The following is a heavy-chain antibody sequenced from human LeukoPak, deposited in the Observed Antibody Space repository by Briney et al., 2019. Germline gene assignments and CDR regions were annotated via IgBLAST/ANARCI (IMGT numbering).Heavy chain of an antibody. CDR1: GFTFSSYS. Sequence: GGSLRLSCAASGFTFSSYSMNWVRQAPGKGLEWVSSISSSSSYIYYADSVKGRFTISRDNAKNSLYLQMNSLRAEDTAVYYCARGQTYYDFWRGYVWGQGTLVTVSS. J-gene: IGHJ4*02. V-gene: IGHV3-21*01. D-gene: IGHD3-3*01. CDR3: ARGQTYYDFWRGYV. CDR2: ISSSSSYI.